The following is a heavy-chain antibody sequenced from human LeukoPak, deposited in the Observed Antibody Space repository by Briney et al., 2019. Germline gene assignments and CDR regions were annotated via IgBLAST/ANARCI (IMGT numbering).Heavy chain of an antibody. J-gene: IGHJ5*01. CDR2: IIPLFGAA. D-gene: IGHD4-23*01. CDR3: ARVIPNYDGNWFDP. Sequence: SVKVSCKASGGSFSTSTICWVRQAPGQGLEWMGGIIPLFGAANYAQKFKGRVTITADKSTSTAYMELSTLRSEDTAVYYCARVIPNYDGNWFDPWGQGTMVSVSS. CDR1: GGSFSTST. V-gene: IGHV1-69*06.